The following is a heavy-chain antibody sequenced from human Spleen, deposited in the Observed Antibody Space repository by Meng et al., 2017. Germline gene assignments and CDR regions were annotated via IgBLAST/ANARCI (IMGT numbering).Heavy chain of an antibody. D-gene: IGHD2-15*01. CDR1: CWSFRGNY. Sequence: KAWGAGFLNPSGTRSLTCAGKCWSFRGNYRSGIGQPPGKGLEWIGEINYSGSSNYNPSLKRRVTISVDTSKNQFALELRSVIAADTAVYYCARGLGGSTENWGQGTLVTVSS. CDR3: ARGLGGSTEN. J-gene: IGHJ4*02. V-gene: IGHV4-34*01. CDR2: INYSGSS.